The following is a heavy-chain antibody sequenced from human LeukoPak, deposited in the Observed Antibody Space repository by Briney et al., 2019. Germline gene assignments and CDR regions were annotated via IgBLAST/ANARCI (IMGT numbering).Heavy chain of an antibody. CDR3: ASFVSSLGDY. Sequence: GGSLRLSCAASGFTFSTYWMHWVRQAPGKGLVWVSRVNSDGSITTYADSVKGRFTISRDNAKNTLYLQMNSLRAEDTAVYYCASFVSSLGDYWGQGTLVTVSS. V-gene: IGHV3-74*01. D-gene: IGHD2-2*01. CDR1: GFTFSTYW. CDR2: VNSDGSIT. J-gene: IGHJ4*02.